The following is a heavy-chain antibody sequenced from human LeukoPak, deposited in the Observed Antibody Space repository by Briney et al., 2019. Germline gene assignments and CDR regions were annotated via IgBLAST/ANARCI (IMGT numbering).Heavy chain of an antibody. D-gene: IGHD1-26*01. Sequence: NAGGSLRLSCAASGFTFSSYAMSWVRQAPGKGLEWVSSISSSSYIYYADSVKGRFTISRDNAKNSLYLQMNSLRAEDTAVYYCAELSWDVWGKGTTVTVSS. CDR1: GFTFSSYA. J-gene: IGHJ6*04. CDR2: ISSSSYI. CDR3: AELSWDV. V-gene: IGHV3-21*01.